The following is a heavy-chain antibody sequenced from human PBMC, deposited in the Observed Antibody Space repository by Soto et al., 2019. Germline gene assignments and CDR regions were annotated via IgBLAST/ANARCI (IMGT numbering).Heavy chain of an antibody. CDR2: MNPNSGNT. J-gene: IGHJ4*02. D-gene: IGHD1-1*01. CDR1: AYTFTSYD. V-gene: IGHV1-8*01. CDR3: ARERSGTPDY. Sequence: QVQLGQSGAEVKKPGASVKVSWKASAYTFTSYDINWVRQATGQGLEWKGWMNPNSGNTGYAQKFQGRVTMTRNTSISTAYMELSNLRSEDTAVYYGARERSGTPDYWGQGTLVTVSS.